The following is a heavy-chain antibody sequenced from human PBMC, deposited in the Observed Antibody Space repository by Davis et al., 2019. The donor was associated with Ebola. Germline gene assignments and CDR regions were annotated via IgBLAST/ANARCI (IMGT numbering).Heavy chain of an antibody. V-gene: IGHV3-64*01. D-gene: IGHD6-13*01. CDR2: ISSNGGST. CDR1: GFTFSSYA. J-gene: IGHJ4*02. Sequence: GESLKISCAASGFTFSSYAMHWVRQAPGKGLEYVSAISSNGGSTYYANSVKGRSTISRDNSKNTLYLQMGSLRAEDMAVYYCARARAAAGFDYWGQGTLVTVSS. CDR3: ARARAAAGFDY.